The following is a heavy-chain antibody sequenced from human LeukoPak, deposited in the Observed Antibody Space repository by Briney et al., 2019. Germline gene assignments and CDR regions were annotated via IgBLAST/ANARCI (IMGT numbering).Heavy chain of an antibody. Sequence: PSQTLSLTCTVSGGSISSGGYYWSWIRQHPGKGLEWIGYIYYSGSTYYNPSLKSRVTISVDTSKNQFSLKLSSVTAADTAVYYCTRGGLYYYDGSGYYVLDYWGQGTLVTVSP. D-gene: IGHD3-22*01. V-gene: IGHV4-31*03. CDR3: TRGGLYYYDGSGYYVLDY. CDR1: GGSISSGGYY. CDR2: IYYSGST. J-gene: IGHJ4*02.